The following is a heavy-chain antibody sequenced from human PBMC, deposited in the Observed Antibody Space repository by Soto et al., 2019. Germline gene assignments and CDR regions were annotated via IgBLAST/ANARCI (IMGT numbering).Heavy chain of an antibody. D-gene: IGHD3-22*01. J-gene: IGHJ5*02. CDR1: GGTFNSYD. V-gene: IGHV1-69*13. CDR2: IIPIVETP. CDR3: ARLSRPNYYDTSGFFKDNWFDP. Sequence: GASVKVSCKASGGTFNSYDINWVRQAPGQGLEWMGGIIPIVETPKYAQKFQGRVTITAAESTNTVYMELSSLRSEDTAMYYCARLSRPNYYDTSGFFKDNWFDPWGQGTLVTVSS.